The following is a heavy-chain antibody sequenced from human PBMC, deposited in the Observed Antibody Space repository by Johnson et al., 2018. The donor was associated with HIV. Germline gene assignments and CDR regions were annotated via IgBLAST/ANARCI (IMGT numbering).Heavy chain of an antibody. J-gene: IGHJ3*02. V-gene: IGHV3-30*02. D-gene: IGHD4-11*01. CDR3: AKGWDPMTTVNTFAFDI. Sequence: QVQLVESGGGVVQPGGSLRLSCAASGFTFSSYGMHWVRQAPGKGLEWVAFIRYDGSNKYYADSVKGRFTISRDNSKNTLYLQMNTLRAEDAAVYYCAKGWDPMTTVNTFAFDIWGQGTVVTVSS. CDR2: IRYDGSNK. CDR1: GFTFSSYG.